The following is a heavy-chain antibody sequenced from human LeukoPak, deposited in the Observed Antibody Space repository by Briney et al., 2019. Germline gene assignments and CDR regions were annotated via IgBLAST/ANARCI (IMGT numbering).Heavy chain of an antibody. D-gene: IGHD3-10*01. J-gene: IGHJ4*02. CDR3: AKRGVVIRGILVIGYHQEAYHYDF. Sequence: GSLRLSCVVSGISLSNYAMTWVRQAPGKGLEWVSYISERGGSTTYADSVKDRFTFSRDTSLNTLYLQMNNLRAEDTAVYFCAKRGVVIRGILVIGYHQEAYHYDFWGQGVLVTVSS. CDR1: GISLSNYA. CDR2: ISERGGST. V-gene: IGHV3-23*01.